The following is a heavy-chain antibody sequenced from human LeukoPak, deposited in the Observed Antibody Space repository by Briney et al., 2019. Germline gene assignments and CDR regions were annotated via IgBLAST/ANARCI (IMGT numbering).Heavy chain of an antibody. V-gene: IGHV3-21*01. D-gene: IGHD3-22*01. CDR3: ARDPLYDSSGYYFDY. Sequence: GGSLRLSCAASGFTFSSYSMNWVRQAPGKGLEWVSSISSSSSYIYYAGSVKGPFTNSRDNVKNSLYLQMNSLRAEDTAVYYCARDPLYDSSGYYFDYWGQGTLVTVSS. J-gene: IGHJ4*02. CDR2: ISSSSSYI. CDR1: GFTFSSYS.